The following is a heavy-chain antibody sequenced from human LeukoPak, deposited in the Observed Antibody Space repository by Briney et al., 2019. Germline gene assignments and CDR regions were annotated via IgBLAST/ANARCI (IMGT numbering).Heavy chain of an antibody. CDR1: GFTFSSYG. D-gene: IGHD6-13*01. CDR2: IWYDGSNK. Sequence: GGSLRLSCAASGFTFSSYGIHWVRQAPGKGLEWVAVIWYDGSNKYYADSVKGRFTISRDNSKNTLYLQMNSLRAEDTAVYYCARNLNGIAAAGPDYWGQGTLVTVSS. V-gene: IGHV3-30*19. CDR3: ARNLNGIAAAGPDY. J-gene: IGHJ4*02.